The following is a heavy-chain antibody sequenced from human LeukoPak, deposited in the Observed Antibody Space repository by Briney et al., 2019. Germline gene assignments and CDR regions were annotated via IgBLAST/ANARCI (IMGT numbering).Heavy chain of an antibody. J-gene: IGHJ6*02. Sequence: ASVKVSCKASGYTFTSYYMHWVRQAPGQGLEWMGIINPSGGSTSYAQKFQGRVTMTRDTSTSTVYMELSSLRSEDTAVYYCARAASPYYDFWSGYSYYYYYGMDVWGQGTTVTVSS. D-gene: IGHD3-3*01. CDR2: INPSGGST. CDR1: GYTFTSYY. V-gene: IGHV1-46*01. CDR3: ARAASPYYDFWSGYSYYYYYGMDV.